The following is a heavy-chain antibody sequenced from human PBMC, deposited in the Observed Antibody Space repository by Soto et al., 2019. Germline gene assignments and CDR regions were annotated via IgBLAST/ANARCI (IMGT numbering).Heavy chain of an antibody. CDR3: ARSPSWETTVTPYYFDY. CDR2: MNPKSTNT. Sequence: QVQLVQSGAEVKKPGASVKVSCKASRSTFISYDINWVRQATGQGLEWMGWMNPKSTNTGYAQNFQGRVTMTRNTSISTAYMELSSLRSEDTAVYYCARSPSWETTVTPYYFDYWGQGTLVTVSS. V-gene: IGHV1-8*01. J-gene: IGHJ4*02. CDR1: RSTFISYD. D-gene: IGHD4-4*01.